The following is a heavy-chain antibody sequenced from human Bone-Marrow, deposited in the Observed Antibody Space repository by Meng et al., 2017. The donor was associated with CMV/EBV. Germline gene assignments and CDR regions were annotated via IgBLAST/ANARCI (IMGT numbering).Heavy chain of an antibody. D-gene: IGHD3-10*01. J-gene: IGHJ5*02. CDR1: TCSSDA. CDR3: AIIRGVTMVRGVHNWFDP. CDR2: IIPIFGTA. Sequence: TCSSDASSWVRQATGQGLEWMGGIIPIFGTANYAQKFQGRVTITTDESTSTAYMELSSLRSEDTAVYYCAIIRGVTMVRGVHNWFDPWGQGTLVTVSS. V-gene: IGHV1-69*05.